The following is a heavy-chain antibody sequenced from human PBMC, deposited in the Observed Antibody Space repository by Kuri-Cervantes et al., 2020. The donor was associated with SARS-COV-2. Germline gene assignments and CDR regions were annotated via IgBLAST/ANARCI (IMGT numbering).Heavy chain of an antibody. Sequence: GESLKISCAASGFTFSSYSMNWVRQAPGKGLEWVAVISYDGSNKYYADPVKGRFTISRDNSKNTLYLQMNSLRAEDTAVYYCAGELGNYFDYWGQGTLVTVSS. J-gene: IGHJ4*02. CDR2: ISYDGSNK. CDR3: AGELGNYFDY. D-gene: IGHD7-27*01. V-gene: IGHV3-30*19. CDR1: GFTFSSYS.